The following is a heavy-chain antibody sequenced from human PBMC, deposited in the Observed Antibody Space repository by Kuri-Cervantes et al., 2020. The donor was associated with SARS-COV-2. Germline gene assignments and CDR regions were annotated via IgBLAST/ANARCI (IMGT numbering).Heavy chain of an antibody. D-gene: IGHD6-13*01. V-gene: IGHV1-46*01. CDR1: GYTFTSYY. J-gene: IGHJ4*02. Sequence: ASVKVSCKASGYTFTSYYMHWVRQAPGQGLEWMGIINPSGGSTSYAQKFQGRVTMTRDTSTSTVYMELSSLRSDDTAVYYCAREPRGAAIDYRGQGTLVTVSS. CDR2: INPSGGST. CDR3: AREPRGAAIDY.